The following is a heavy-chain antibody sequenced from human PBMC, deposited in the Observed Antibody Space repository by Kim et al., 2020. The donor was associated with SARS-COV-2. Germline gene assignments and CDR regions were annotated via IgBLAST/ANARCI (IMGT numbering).Heavy chain of an antibody. V-gene: IGHV5-51*01. D-gene: IGHD5-12*01. CDR3: ASSIVTTNARFDF. J-gene: IGHJ4*02. Sequence: RYSPSFQGQVTISADKSISTAYLQWSSLKASDTAMYYCASSIVTTNARFDFWGQGTLVTVSS.